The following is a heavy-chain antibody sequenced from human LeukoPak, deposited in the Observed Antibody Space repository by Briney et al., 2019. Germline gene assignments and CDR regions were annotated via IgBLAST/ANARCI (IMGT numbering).Heavy chain of an antibody. J-gene: IGHJ5*02. CDR1: GGSISSSSYY. Sequence: SETLSLTCTVSGGSISSSSYYWGWIRQPPGKGLEWIGSIYYSGSTYYNPSLKSRVTISVDTSKNQFSLKLSSVTAADTAVYYCARGYCSSTSCYTDNWFDPWGQGTLVTVSS. CDR2: IYYSGST. CDR3: ARGYCSSTSCYTDNWFDP. V-gene: IGHV4-39*07. D-gene: IGHD2-2*02.